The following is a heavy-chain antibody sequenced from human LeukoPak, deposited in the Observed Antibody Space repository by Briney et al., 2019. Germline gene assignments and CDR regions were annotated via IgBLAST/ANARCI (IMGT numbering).Heavy chain of an antibody. CDR1: GGSISSNGYY. CDR2: IYYSGST. CDR3: ARVTGIAAAVDY. V-gene: IGHV4-31*03. J-gene: IGHJ4*02. Sequence: SETLSLTCTVSGGSISSNGYYWSWIRQHPGKGLEWIGYIYYSGSTYYNPSLKSRVTISVDTSKNQFSLKLSSVTAADTAVYYCARVTGIAAAVDYWGQGTLVTVSS. D-gene: IGHD6-13*01.